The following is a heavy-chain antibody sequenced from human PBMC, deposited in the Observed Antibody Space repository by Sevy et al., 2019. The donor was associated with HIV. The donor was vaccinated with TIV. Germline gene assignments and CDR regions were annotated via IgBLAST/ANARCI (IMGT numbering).Heavy chain of an antibody. Sequence: ASVKVSCKASEDIFNSYAVHWVRQAPGQGLEWMGGHIPVLGTTNFAQKFQGRVTLTADESTTTAYMDLNSLTSDDTAVYYCARVRVLQVRRPDYFDPWGQGTLVTVSS. V-gene: IGHV1-69*13. J-gene: IGHJ5*02. D-gene: IGHD1-26*01. CDR3: ARVRVLQVRRPDYFDP. CDR2: HIPVLGTT. CDR1: EDIFNSYA.